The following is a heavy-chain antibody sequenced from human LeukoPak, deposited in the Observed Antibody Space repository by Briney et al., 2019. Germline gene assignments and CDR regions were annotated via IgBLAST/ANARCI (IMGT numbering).Heavy chain of an antibody. Sequence: GGSLRLSCAASGLTFSDYFMTWIRQAPGQGLEWISYISGSGDIIYYADSVKGRFAISRDNAKKSLFLQMNNLRAEDTAVYYCARAEYSSSSGNYYYYYMDVWGKGTTVTVSS. J-gene: IGHJ6*03. CDR1: GLTFSDYF. CDR2: ISGSGDII. CDR3: ARAEYSSSSGNYYYYYMDV. D-gene: IGHD6-6*01. V-gene: IGHV3-11*01.